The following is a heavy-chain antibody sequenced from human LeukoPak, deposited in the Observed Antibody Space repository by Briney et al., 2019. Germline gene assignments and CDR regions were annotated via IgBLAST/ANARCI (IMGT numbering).Heavy chain of an antibody. D-gene: IGHD1-20*01. CDR3: ARESISGSRCFDY. V-gene: IGHV1-46*01. Sequence: GASVKVSCKASGYTFTTYYIHWVRQAPGQGLEWMGIINPSGGSTSYAQKFQGRVTMTSDTSTNTVYMELSSLRSEDTAVYYCARESISGSRCFDYWGQGTLVTVSS. CDR2: INPSGGST. J-gene: IGHJ4*02. CDR1: GYTFTTYY.